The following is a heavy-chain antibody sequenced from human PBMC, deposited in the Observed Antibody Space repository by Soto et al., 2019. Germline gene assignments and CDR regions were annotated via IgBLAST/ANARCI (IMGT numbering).Heavy chain of an antibody. D-gene: IGHD7-27*01. Sequence: PSETLSLTCTVSGGSIISCGYYWSWIRQHPGKGLEWIGYIYYSGSTYYNPSLKSRVTISVDTSKNQFSLKLSSVTAADTAVYYCARDIGKLGIPGNYYYYGMDVWGQGTTVTVSS. CDR1: GGSIISCGYY. CDR3: ARDIGKLGIPGNYYYYGMDV. J-gene: IGHJ6*02. V-gene: IGHV4-31*03. CDR2: IYYSGST.